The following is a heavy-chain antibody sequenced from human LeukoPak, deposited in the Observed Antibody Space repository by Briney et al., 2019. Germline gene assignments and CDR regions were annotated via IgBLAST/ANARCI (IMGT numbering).Heavy chain of an antibody. CDR1: GYSISTSYY. V-gene: IGHV4-38-2*02. CDR2: IYHSGNT. D-gene: IGHD4-17*01. CDR3: ARAGYGDSDFDY. J-gene: IGHJ4*02. Sequence: SETLSLTCTVSGYSISTSYYWGWIRQPPGKGLEWIGSIYHSGNTYYNPSLKSRVTISVDKSKNQFSLKLNSVTAADTAVYYCARAGYGDSDFDYWGQGTLVTVSS.